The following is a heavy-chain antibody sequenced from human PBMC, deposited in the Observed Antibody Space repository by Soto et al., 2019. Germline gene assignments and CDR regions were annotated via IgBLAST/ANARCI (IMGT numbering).Heavy chain of an antibody. CDR1: GGSFSGNY. J-gene: IGHJ4*02. V-gene: IGHV4-34*01. Sequence: SETLSLPCAVYGGSFSGNYWSWIRQPPGKGLEWIGEINHSGSTHYNPSLKSRVTISVGTSKNQFSLKLSSVTAADTAVYYCARGQDCSGGSCYLDYWGQGSLVTVSS. CDR2: INHSGST. D-gene: IGHD2-15*01. CDR3: ARGQDCSGGSCYLDY.